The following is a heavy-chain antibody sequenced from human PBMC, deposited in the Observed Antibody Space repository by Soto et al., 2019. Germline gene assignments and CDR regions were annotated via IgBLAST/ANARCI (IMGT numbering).Heavy chain of an antibody. D-gene: IGHD6-19*01. CDR3: ARDREAGYNFYYGMDV. J-gene: IGHJ6*02. CDR2: IYTSASI. V-gene: IGHV4-4*07. CDR1: GADIKTYS. Sequence: SETLSLTCSVSGADIKTYSWTWIRQPPGKGMEWIGRIYTSASINYNPSLRGRVTLSVDTSTNQVSLKLASVTAADTAVYYCARDREAGYNFYYGMDVWGQGTTVTVSS.